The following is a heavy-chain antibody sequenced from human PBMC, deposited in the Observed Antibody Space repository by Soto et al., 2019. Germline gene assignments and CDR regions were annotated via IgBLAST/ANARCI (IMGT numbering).Heavy chain of an antibody. J-gene: IGHJ6*02. D-gene: IGHD6-6*01. V-gene: IGHV1-2*04. CDR1: GYTFTGYY. Sequence: ASVKVSCKASGYTFTGYYMHWVRQAPGQGLEWMGWINPNSGGTNYAQKFQGWVTMTRDTSISTAYTELSRLRSDDTAVYYCARDLSSSSGYYYYGMDVWGQGTTVTVSS. CDR3: ARDLSSSSGYYYYGMDV. CDR2: INPNSGGT.